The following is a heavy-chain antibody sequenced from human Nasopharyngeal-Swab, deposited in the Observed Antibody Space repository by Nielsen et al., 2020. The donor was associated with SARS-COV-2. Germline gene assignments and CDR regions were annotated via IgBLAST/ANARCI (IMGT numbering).Heavy chain of an antibody. CDR3: ARGRDGATSYSNYHMDV. CDR2: INPTGET. V-gene: IGHV4-34*01. J-gene: IGHJ6*03. D-gene: IGHD4/OR15-4a*01. Sequence: WIRQDPGQGLEWIGQINPTGETNYNPSLGSRVSISLDSSRRQLSLKLSSVTPADTAVYFCARGRDGATSYSNYHMDVWGKGSAVTVSS.